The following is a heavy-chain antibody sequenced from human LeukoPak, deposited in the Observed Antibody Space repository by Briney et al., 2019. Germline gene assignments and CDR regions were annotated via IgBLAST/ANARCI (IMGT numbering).Heavy chain of an antibody. Sequence: PSENLSLTCTVSGGSISSGGYYWSWIRQHPGKGLEWIGYIYYSGSTYYNPSLKSRVTISVDTSKNQFSLKLSSVTAADTAVYYCARGRLDSMVRGVIAFDPWGQGTLVTVSS. J-gene: IGHJ5*02. CDR3: ARGRLDSMVRGVIAFDP. V-gene: IGHV4-31*03. CDR1: GGSISSGGYY. D-gene: IGHD3-10*01. CDR2: IYYSGST.